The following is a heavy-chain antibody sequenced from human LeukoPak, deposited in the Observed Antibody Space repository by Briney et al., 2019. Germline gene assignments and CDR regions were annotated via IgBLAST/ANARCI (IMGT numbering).Heavy chain of an antibody. Sequence: ASVKVSCKASGYTFTCYYIHWVRQAPGQGLEWMGWINPNSGGTNYTQKFQGWVTMTRDTSISTAYMELSRLRSDDTAMYYCARSAGYMPYNWFDPWGQGTLVTVSS. CDR1: GYTFTCYY. CDR2: INPNSGGT. V-gene: IGHV1-2*04. D-gene: IGHD5-18*01. CDR3: ARSAGYMPYNWFDP. J-gene: IGHJ5*02.